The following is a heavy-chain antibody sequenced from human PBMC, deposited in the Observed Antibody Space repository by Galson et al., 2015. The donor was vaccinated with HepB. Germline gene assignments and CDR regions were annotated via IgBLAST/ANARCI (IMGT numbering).Heavy chain of an antibody. V-gene: IGHV3-7*01. D-gene: IGHD3-3*01. CDR2: IKQDGSEK. CDR1: GFTFSSYW. Sequence: SLRLSCAASGFTFSSYWMSWVRQAPGKGLEWVANIKQDGSEKYYVDSVKGRFTISRDNAKNSLYLQMNSLRAEDTAVYYCARVGPPPRYYDFWSGPPNPYDMGVWGKGTTVTVSS. CDR3: ARVGPPPRYYDFWSGPPNPYDMGV. J-gene: IGHJ6*03.